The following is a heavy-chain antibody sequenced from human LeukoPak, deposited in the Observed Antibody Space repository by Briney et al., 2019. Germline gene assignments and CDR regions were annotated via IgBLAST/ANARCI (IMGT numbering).Heavy chain of an antibody. D-gene: IGHD3-16*01. CDR2: IYYSGST. Sequence: SETLSLTCTVSGGSVSSGSYYWSWIRQPPGKGLEWIGYIYYSGSTNYNPSLKSRVTISVVTSKNQFSLKLSAVTAADTAVYYCARDLGESAAPLVFDIWGQGTRVTVST. J-gene: IGHJ3*02. CDR3: ARDLGESAAPLVFDI. V-gene: IGHV4-61*01. CDR1: GGSVSSGSYY.